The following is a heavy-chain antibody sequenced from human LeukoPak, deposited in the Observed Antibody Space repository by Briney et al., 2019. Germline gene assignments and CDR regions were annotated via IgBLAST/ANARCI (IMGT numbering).Heavy chain of an antibody. J-gene: IGHJ4*02. D-gene: IGHD5-18*01. CDR3: ARGGWIQLWFGY. V-gene: IGHV4-34*01. CDR2: INHSGST. Sequence: PSETLSLTCAVYGGSFSGYYWSWIRQPPGKGLEWIGEINHSGSTNYNPSPKSRVTISVDTSKNQFSLKLSSVTAADAAVYYCARGGWIQLWFGYWGQGTLVTVSS. CDR1: GGSFSGYY.